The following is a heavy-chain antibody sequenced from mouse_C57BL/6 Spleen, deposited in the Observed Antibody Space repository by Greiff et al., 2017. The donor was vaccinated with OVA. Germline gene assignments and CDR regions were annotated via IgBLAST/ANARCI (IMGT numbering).Heavy chain of an antibody. CDR1: GFTFSDYY. V-gene: IGHV5-12*01. J-gene: IGHJ4*01. Sequence: EVHLVESGGGLVQPGGSLKLSCAASGFTFSDYYMYWVRQTPEKRLEWVASISNVGGSTSYPDTVKGRFTISRDNAKNTLYLQMSRLKSEDTAMYYCARHGNYDAMDYWGQGTSVTVSS. CDR2: ISNVGGST. CDR3: ARHGNYDAMDY. D-gene: IGHD2-1*01.